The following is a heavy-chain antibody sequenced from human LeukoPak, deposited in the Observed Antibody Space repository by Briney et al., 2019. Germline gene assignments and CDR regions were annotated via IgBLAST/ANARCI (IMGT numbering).Heavy chain of an antibody. CDR2: MSYSGST. Sequence: SETLSLTCTVSGGSISSYYWGWIRQPPGKGLEWIGSMSYSGSTYYNPSLKSRVTISVATSKNQFSLKLSSATAADTAVYYCARVAYCGTYSWFDPWGQGSLVTVSS. CDR1: GGSISSYY. D-gene: IGHD1-26*01. CDR3: ARVAYCGTYSWFDP. J-gene: IGHJ5*02. V-gene: IGHV4-39*01.